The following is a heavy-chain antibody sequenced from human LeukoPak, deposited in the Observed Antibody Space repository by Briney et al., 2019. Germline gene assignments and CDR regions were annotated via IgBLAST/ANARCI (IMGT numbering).Heavy chain of an antibody. CDR1: GGSISSGGYY. Sequence: PSQTLSLTCTVSGGSISSGGYYWSWIRQPPGKGLEWIGYIYRSGSTYYNPSLKSRVTISVDRSKNQFSLKLSSVTAADTAVYYCARAPFYSGSPTVEEWFDPWGQGTLVTVSS. D-gene: IGHD1-26*01. V-gene: IGHV4-30-2*01. CDR3: ARAPFYSGSPTVEEWFDP. CDR2: IYRSGST. J-gene: IGHJ5*02.